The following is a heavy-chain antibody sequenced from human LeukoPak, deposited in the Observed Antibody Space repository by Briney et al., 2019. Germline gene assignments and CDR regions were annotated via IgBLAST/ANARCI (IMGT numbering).Heavy chain of an antibody. CDR3: AEDGRQLVRGPVVDWFDP. CDR2: IWYDGSNK. Sequence: GRSPRLSCAASGFTLSSYAMHWVRQAPGKGLERVAVIWYDGSNKYYADSVKGRFTISRDNSKNTLYLKMNSLRADDTAVYYCAEDGRQLVRGPVVDWFDPWGQGTLVTVSS. J-gene: IGHJ5*02. V-gene: IGHV3-33*06. D-gene: IGHD6-6*01. CDR1: GFTLSSYA.